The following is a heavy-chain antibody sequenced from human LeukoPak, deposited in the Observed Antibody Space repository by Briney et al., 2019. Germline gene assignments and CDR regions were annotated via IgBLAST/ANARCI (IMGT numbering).Heavy chain of an antibody. CDR3: AREISGPLAAAGGYYYYYMGV. J-gene: IGHJ6*03. CDR2: ISYDGSNR. CDR1: GFTFSTYG. Sequence: PGGSQRLSCGASGFTFSTYGIHWVRQAPGKGLEWVAVISYDGSNRYYADSVKGRFTISRDNAKNSLYLQMNSLRAEDTAVYYCAREISGPLAAAGGYYYYYMGVWGKGTTVTISS. V-gene: IGHV3-30*04. D-gene: IGHD6-13*01.